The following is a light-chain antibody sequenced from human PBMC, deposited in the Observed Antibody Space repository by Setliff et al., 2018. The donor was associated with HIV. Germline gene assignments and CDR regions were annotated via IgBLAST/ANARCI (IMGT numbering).Light chain of an antibody. CDR2: DNH. CDR1: ISNIGDRS. J-gene: IGLJ1*01. V-gene: IGLV1-51*01. CDR3: GAWDTSLAAYV. Sequence: QSVLAQPPSVSAAPGQKVSISCSGSISNIGDRSVSWYQQLPGTAPKLLIYDNHERPSGIPERFSGSTSGTSATLGITGLQTGDEADYYCGAWDTSLAAYVFGTGTKVTVL.